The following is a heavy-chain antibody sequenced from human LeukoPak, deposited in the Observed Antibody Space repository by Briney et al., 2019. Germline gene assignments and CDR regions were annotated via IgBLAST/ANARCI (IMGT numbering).Heavy chain of an antibody. J-gene: IGHJ4*02. D-gene: IGHD6-19*01. V-gene: IGHV3-21*01. CDR2: ISSSSYI. CDR3: ARDAGPSSGWHNYFDY. CDR1: GFTFSSYE. Sequence: PGGSLRLSCAASGFTFSSYEMNWVRQAPGKGLEWVSSISSSSYIYYADSVKGRFTISRDNAKNSLYLQMNSLRAEDTAVYYCARDAGPSSGWHNYFDYWGQGTLVTVSS.